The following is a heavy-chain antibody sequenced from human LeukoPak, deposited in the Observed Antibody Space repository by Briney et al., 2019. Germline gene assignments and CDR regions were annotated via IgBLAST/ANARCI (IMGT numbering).Heavy chain of an antibody. J-gene: IGHJ4*02. V-gene: IGHV3-30*02. Sequence: PGGSLRLSCEASGFTFNNFGMHWVRQAPGKGLEWVAFIGYDESKKYYAESVKGRFTISRDDSKNTLYLQMNSLRAEDTAVYYCARGPSDCSGGSCYSDYWGQGTLVTVSS. CDR2: IGYDESKK. D-gene: IGHD2-15*01. CDR1: GFTFNNFG. CDR3: ARGPSDCSGGSCYSDY.